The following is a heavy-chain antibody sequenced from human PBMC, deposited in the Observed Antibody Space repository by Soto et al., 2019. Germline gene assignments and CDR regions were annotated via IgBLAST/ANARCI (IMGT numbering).Heavy chain of an antibody. CDR2: ISSRANAI. CDR3: ARDIHPLRIVAAGDAFDM. V-gene: IGHV3-11*01. J-gene: IGHJ3*02. CDR1: GFTFSDYY. Sequence: QAQLVESGGGLVKPGGSLRLSCAASGFTFSDYYMSWIRQAPGKGLEWLAYISSRANAIYYADSVKGRFTISRDNAKSSLYLQMNSLRAEDTALYYCARDIHPLRIVAAGDAFDMWGQGTMVTVSS. D-gene: IGHD2-15*01.